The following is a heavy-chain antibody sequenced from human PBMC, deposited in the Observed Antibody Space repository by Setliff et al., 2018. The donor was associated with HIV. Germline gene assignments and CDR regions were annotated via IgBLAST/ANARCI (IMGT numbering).Heavy chain of an antibody. CDR3: VRVTPRDSGASYWASFDI. V-gene: IGHV4-34*01. CDR1: GGSISNCY. D-gene: IGHD7-27*01. CDR2: INHGGTT. J-gene: IGHJ3*02. Sequence: KTSETLSLTCTVYGGSISNCYWSWIRQAPEKGLEWIGEINHGGTTNYNPSLKGRVTLSVDTSKNQFSLKLTSVTAADTAAYFCVRVTPRDSGASYWASFDIWGQGIMVTVSS.